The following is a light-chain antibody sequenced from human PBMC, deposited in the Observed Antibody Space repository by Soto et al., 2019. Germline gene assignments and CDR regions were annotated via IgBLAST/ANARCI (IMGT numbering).Light chain of an antibody. CDR2: AAS. J-gene: IGKJ1*01. Sequence: EIVMTQSPATLSVSPGESATLSCRASQTVSSNLAWYQQKPGQAPRLLVYAASTRATGIPARFSGSGSGTEFTLTISSLQSEDFAVYYCQQYNNWPWTFGQGTKVEIK. CDR3: QQYNNWPWT. CDR1: QTVSSN. V-gene: IGKV3-15*01.